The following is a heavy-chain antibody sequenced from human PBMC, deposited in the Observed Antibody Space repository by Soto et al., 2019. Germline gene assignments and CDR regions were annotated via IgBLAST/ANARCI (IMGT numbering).Heavy chain of an antibody. J-gene: IGHJ5*02. D-gene: IGHD1-26*01. Sequence: ASVKVSCKASGYTFTSYDINWVRQATGQGLEWMGWMNPNSGNTGYAQKFQGRVTMTRNTSISTAYMELSSLRSEDTAVYYCARTPPHPKRLIVGATQEYNWFDPWGQGTLVTVSS. CDR2: MNPNSGNT. V-gene: IGHV1-8*01. CDR3: ARTPPHPKRLIVGATQEYNWFDP. CDR1: GYTFTSYD.